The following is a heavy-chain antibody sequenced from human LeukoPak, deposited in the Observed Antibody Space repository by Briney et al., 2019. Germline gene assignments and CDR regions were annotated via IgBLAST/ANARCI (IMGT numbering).Heavy chain of an antibody. CDR3: ARIPFPMVRGVTFDY. V-gene: IGHV4-31*03. CDR2: IYYSGST. J-gene: IGHJ4*02. Sequence: PSETLSPTCTVSGGSISSGGYYWSWIRQHPGKGLEWIGYIYYSGSTYYNPSLKSRVTISVDTSKNQFSLKLSSVTAADTAVYYCARIPFPMVRGVTFDYWGQGTLVTVSS. D-gene: IGHD3-10*01. CDR1: GGSISSGGYY.